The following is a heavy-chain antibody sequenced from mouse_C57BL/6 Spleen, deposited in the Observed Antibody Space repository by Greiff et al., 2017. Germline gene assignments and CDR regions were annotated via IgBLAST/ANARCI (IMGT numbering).Heavy chain of an antibody. CDR2: IWSGGST. D-gene: IGHD2-3*01. J-gene: IGHJ3*01. V-gene: IGHV2-2*01. CDR3: ASPTSDGYYCSFAY. CDR1: GFSLTSYG. Sequence: VKLMESGPGLVQPSQSLSITCTVSGFSLTSYGVHWVRQSPGKGLEWLGVIWSGGSTDYNAAFISRLSISKDNSKSQVFFKMNSLQADDTAIYYCASPTSDGYYCSFAYWGQGTLVTVSA.